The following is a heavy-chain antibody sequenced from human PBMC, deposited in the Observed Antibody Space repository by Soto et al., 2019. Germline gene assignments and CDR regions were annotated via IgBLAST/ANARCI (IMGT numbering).Heavy chain of an antibody. J-gene: IGHJ6*02. Sequence: PGGSLRLSCAASGFTFSSYGMHWVRQAPGKGLEWVAVISYDGSNKYYADSVKGRFTISRDNSKNTLYLQMNSLRAEDTAVYYCAKDRSVAVAGTYGMDVWGQGTTVTVSS. CDR2: ISYDGSNK. V-gene: IGHV3-30*18. CDR1: GFTFSSYG. CDR3: AKDRSVAVAGTYGMDV. D-gene: IGHD6-19*01.